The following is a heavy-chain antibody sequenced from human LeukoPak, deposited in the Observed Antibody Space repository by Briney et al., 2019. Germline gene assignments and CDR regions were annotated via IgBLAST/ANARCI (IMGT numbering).Heavy chain of an antibody. CDR2: MNPNSGNT. CDR3: ARAIGIPDDAFDI. J-gene: IGHJ3*02. Sequence: ASVKVSCXASGYTFTSYDINWVRQATGQGLEWMGWMNPNSGNTGYAQKFQGRVTMTRNTSISTAYMELSSLRSEDTAVYYCARAIGIPDDAFDIWGQGTMVTVSS. CDR1: GYTFTSYD. V-gene: IGHV1-8*01. D-gene: IGHD3-16*02.